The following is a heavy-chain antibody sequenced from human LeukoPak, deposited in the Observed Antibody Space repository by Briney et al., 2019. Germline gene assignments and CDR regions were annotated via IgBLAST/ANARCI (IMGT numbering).Heavy chain of an antibody. D-gene: IGHD3-22*01. V-gene: IGHV1-8*01. J-gene: IGHJ4*02. CDR2: MNPNSGNT. Sequence: GASVKVSCKASGYTFTSYDINWVRQATGQGLEWMGWMNPNSGNTGYAQKFQGRVTMTRNTSISTAYMELSSLRSEDTAVYYCAKGRRITMIVVVDYFDYWGQGTLVTVSS. CDR3: AKGRRITMIVVVDYFDY. CDR1: GYTFTSYD.